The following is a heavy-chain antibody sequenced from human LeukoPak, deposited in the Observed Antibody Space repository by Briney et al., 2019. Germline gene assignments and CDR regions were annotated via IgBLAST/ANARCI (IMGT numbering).Heavy chain of an antibody. CDR2: IYYVGNT. V-gene: IGHV4-31*03. D-gene: IGHD3-16*02. CDR3: ARIEVIGSTRYFDY. Sequence: SETLSLTCTVSGGSISSGGNYWSWLRQLPGKGLEWLGYIYYVGNTNYNPSLKSRLSMSVDTSKNQFSLSLTSVTAADTAVYYCARIEVIGSTRYFDYWGQGATVSVSA. CDR1: GGSISSGGNY. J-gene: IGHJ4*02.